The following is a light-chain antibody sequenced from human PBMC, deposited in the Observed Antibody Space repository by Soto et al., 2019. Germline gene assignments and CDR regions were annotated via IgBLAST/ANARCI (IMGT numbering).Light chain of an antibody. J-gene: IGKJ1*01. CDR3: HQYGSSPRT. CDR2: GAS. Sequence: EIVLTQSPGTLSLSPGDRATLSCRASQSVSSNFLAWYQQKPDQAPRLLIYGASIRATGIPDRFSGSGSGTDFTLTIRRLEPEDFRMYFCHQYGSSPRTFGQGTKVELK. V-gene: IGKV3-20*01. CDR1: QSVSSNF.